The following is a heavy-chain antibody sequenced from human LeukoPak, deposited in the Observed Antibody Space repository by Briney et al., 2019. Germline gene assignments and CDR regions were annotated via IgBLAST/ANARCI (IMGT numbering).Heavy chain of an antibody. D-gene: IGHD4-17*01. CDR3: ARVATVTTDFDY. Sequence: GGSLRLSCAASGFTFSSYGMHWVRQAPGKGLEWVAFIRYDGSNKYYADSVKGRFTISRDNSKNTLYLQMNSLRAEDTAVYYCARVATVTTDFDYWGLGTLVTVSS. CDR2: IRYDGSNK. V-gene: IGHV3-30*02. CDR1: GFTFSSYG. J-gene: IGHJ4*02.